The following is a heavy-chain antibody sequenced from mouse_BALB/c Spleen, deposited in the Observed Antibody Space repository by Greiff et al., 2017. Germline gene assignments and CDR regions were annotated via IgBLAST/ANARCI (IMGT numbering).Heavy chain of an antibody. CDR3: GRRGKRGAMED. V-gene: IGHV1-67*01. Sequence: VQLLQSGPELVRPGVSVKISCKGSGYTFTDYAMHWVKQSHAKSLEWIGVISTYYGNTNYNQKCKGKATMTVDKSSSTAYMELARLTSEDSAIYYGGRRGKRGAMEDWGRGASVTVTA. CDR2: ISTYYGNT. CDR1: GYTFTDYA. J-gene: IGHJ4*01.